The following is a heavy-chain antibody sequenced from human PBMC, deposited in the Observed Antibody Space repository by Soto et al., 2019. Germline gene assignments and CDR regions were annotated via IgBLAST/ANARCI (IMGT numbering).Heavy chain of an antibody. V-gene: IGHV4-31*01. CDR3: ARFCGGDCLHGMDV. Sequence: QVQLQESGPGLVKPSQTLSLTCTVSGGSISSGGYYWSWIRQHPGKGLEWIGYIYYSGSTYYNPSLQSPVTISLDPSKKQFALKLSSLTAADTAVYYCARFCGGDCLHGMDVWGQGTTVTVSS. CDR1: GGSISSGGYY. J-gene: IGHJ6*02. CDR2: IYYSGST. D-gene: IGHD2-21*02.